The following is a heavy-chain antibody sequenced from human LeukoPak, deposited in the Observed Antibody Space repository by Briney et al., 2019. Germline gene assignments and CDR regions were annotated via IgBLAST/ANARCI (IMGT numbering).Heavy chain of an antibody. J-gene: IGHJ4*02. D-gene: IGHD3-10*01. V-gene: IGHV3-30-3*01. CDR2: ISYDGSNK. CDR1: GFTFSSYA. CDR3: ARDYYGSGSGIDY. Sequence: PGGSLRRSCAASGFTFSSYAMHLVLQAPGKGMEWVAVISYDGSNKYYADSVKGRFTISRDNSKNTLYLQMNSLRAENTAVYYCARDYYGSGSGIDYWGQGTLVTVSS.